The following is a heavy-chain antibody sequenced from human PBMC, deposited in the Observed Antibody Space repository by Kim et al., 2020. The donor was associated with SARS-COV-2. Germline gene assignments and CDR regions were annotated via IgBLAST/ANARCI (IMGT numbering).Heavy chain of an antibody. CDR2: IWYDGSNK. CDR1: GFTFSSYG. J-gene: IGHJ6*02. V-gene: IGHV3-33*06. Sequence: GGSLRLSCAASGFTFSSYGMHWVRQAPGKGLEWVAVIWYDGSNKYYADSVKGRFTISRDNSKNTLYLQMNSLRAEDTAVYYCAKDGGRDGYDYIWGSYRPNYYYYYGMDVWGQGTTVTVSS. CDR3: AKDGGRDGYDYIWGSYRPNYYYYYGMDV. D-gene: IGHD3-16*02.